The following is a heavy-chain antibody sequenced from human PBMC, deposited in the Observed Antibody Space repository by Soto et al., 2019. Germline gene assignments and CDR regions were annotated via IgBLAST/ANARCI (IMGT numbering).Heavy chain of an antibody. CDR2: ISGSGGST. J-gene: IGHJ4*02. Sequence: GGSLRLSCAASGFTFSSYAMSWVRRAPGKGLEWVSAISGSGGSTYYADSVKGRFTISRDNSKNTLYLQMNSLRAEDTAVYYCAKDLAYSSGWYGDYWGQGTLVTVSS. CDR1: GFTFSSYA. CDR3: AKDLAYSSGWYGDY. V-gene: IGHV3-23*01. D-gene: IGHD6-19*01.